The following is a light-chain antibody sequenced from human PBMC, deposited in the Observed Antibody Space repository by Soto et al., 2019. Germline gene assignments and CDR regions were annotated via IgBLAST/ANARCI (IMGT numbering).Light chain of an antibody. CDR1: QGISSH. J-gene: IGKJ5*01. Sequence: DIQLSQSPSFLSASVGDRVTITCRASQGISSHLAWCQQKPGKAPKLLIYDASTLQSEAPSRFSGSGSGTEFTLTICSLLPEDFATYHCQQLKSFPLNFGQGTRLEIK. CDR2: DAS. V-gene: IGKV1-9*01. CDR3: QQLKSFPLN.